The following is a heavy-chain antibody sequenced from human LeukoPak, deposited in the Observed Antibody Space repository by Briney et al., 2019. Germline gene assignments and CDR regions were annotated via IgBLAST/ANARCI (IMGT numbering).Heavy chain of an antibody. J-gene: IGHJ4*02. Sequence: PGRSLRLSCTASGFTFGDYAMSWVRQAPGKGLEWVGFIRSKAYGGTTEYAASVKGRFTISRDDSKSIAYLQMNSLKTEDTAVYYCTRVYSASYYHPYNYWGQGTLVTVSS. D-gene: IGHD1-26*01. CDR2: IRSKAYGGTT. CDR1: GFTFGDYA. V-gene: IGHV3-49*04. CDR3: TRVYSASYYHPYNY.